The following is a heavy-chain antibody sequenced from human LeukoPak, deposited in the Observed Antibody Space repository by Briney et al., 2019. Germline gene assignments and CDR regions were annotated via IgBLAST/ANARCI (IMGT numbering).Heavy chain of an antibody. CDR2: ISSSSSYI. D-gene: IGHD3-3*01. V-gene: IGHV3-21*01. J-gene: IGHJ4*02. Sequence: GGSLRLSCAASGFTFSSYSMNWDRQALGKGLEWVSSISSSSSYIYYADSVKGRFTISRDNAKNSLYLQMNSLRAEDTAVYYCAGWYDFWSGYSNDYWGQGTLLTVSS. CDR1: GFTFSSYS. CDR3: AGWYDFWSGYSNDY.